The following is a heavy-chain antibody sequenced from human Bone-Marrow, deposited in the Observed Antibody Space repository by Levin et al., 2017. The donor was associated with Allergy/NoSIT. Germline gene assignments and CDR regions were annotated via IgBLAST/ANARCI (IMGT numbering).Heavy chain of an antibody. Sequence: GGSLRLSCAASGFTVTSYAMHWVRQAPGKGLEWLAILWYDGTDKFYADSVKGRSTTPRDISKNTPYLQMNSLRVEDTAVYYCTRDQEAGFDSWGQGTLVTVSS. CDR3: TRDQEAGFDS. CDR1: GFTVTSYA. V-gene: IGHV3-33*01. D-gene: IGHD6-19*01. J-gene: IGHJ4*02. CDR2: LWYDGTDK.